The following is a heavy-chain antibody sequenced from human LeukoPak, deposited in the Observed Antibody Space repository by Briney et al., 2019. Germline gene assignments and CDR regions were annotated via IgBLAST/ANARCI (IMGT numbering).Heavy chain of an antibody. V-gene: IGHV3-30*18. CDR2: TSSDGINN. D-gene: IGHD6-13*01. Sequence: PGGSLSLSCAASGFSFSNYGMHWVRQDPGNGLEGVAVTSSDGINNYYTDSVKGRFTISRDNSKKTLYLQMNSLRAEDTAVYYCAKDSYSSTWYVIHFWGQGTLVTVSS. CDR3: AKDSYSSTWYVIHF. J-gene: IGHJ4*02. CDR1: GFSFSNYG.